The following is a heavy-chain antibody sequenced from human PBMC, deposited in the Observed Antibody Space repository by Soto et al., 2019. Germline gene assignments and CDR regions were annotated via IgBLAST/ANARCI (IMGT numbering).Heavy chain of an antibody. J-gene: IGHJ4*02. Sequence: QVQLVQSGAEVKKPGASVKVSCKASGYTFTSYYLHWVRQAPGQGLEWTGMINPSGGSATYPQKFQGRVSVTRDTSTNTLYMELTSLMSEDTAMYYCAREPYSSGWPFDYWGQGTLVTVSS. CDR3: AREPYSSGWPFDY. D-gene: IGHD6-19*01. CDR1: GYTFTSYY. CDR2: INPSGGSA. V-gene: IGHV1-46*01.